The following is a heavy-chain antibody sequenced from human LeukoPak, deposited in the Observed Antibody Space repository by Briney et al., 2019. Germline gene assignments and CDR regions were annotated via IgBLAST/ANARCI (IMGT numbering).Heavy chain of an antibody. CDR3: ARDSDGRRAFEL. D-gene: IGHD2-15*01. V-gene: IGHV4-59*11. CDR1: GGFISNHY. Sequence: SETLSLTCSVSGGFISNHYWAWIRQPPGKGLEWIGYIYYIGSTNYGPSLRSRVTISVDTAKNQSSLKLSSVTAADTAVYYCARDSDGRRAFELWGQGTVVTVSS. CDR2: IYYIGST. J-gene: IGHJ4*02.